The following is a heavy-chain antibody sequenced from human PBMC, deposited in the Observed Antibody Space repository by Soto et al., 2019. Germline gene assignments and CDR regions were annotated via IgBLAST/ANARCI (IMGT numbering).Heavy chain of an antibody. Sequence: EVQLLESGGGLVQPGGSLRLSCAASGFTFSNYAMSWVRQAPGKGLEWVSGISGSGGSTYYADSVKGRFTISRDKSKNTLYLQMNSRSDEDTAVYHCATESGAGDAFDIWGQGTKVTVSS. CDR3: ATESGAGDAFDI. CDR2: ISGSGGST. J-gene: IGHJ3*02. D-gene: IGHD6-19*01. CDR1: GFTFSNYA. V-gene: IGHV3-23*01.